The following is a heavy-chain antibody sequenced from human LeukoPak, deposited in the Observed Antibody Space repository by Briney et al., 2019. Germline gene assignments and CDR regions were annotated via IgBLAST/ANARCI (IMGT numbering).Heavy chain of an antibody. J-gene: IGHJ5*02. CDR1: GYTFTGYY. V-gene: IGHV1-2*02. CDR2: TNPNSGGT. Sequence: ASVKVSCKASGYTFTGYYMHWVRQAPGQGLEWMGWTNPNSGGTNYAQKFQGRVTMTRDTSISTAYMELSRLRSDDTAVYYCARPDYGNNWFDPWGQGTLVTVSS. D-gene: IGHD4-17*01. CDR3: ARPDYGNNWFDP.